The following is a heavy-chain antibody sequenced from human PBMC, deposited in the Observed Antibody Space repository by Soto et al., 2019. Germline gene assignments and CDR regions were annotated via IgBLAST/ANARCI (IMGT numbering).Heavy chain of an antibody. J-gene: IGHJ6*02. Sequence: GGSLRLSCAASGFTFSSYGMHWVRQAPGKGLEWVAVISYDGSNKYYADSVKGRFTISRDNSKNTLYLQMNSLRAEDTAVYYCAKGLGYCSGGSCYPYYYYGMDVWGQGTTVTVSS. V-gene: IGHV3-30*18. D-gene: IGHD2-15*01. CDR3: AKGLGYCSGGSCYPYYYYGMDV. CDR2: ISYDGSNK. CDR1: GFTFSSYG.